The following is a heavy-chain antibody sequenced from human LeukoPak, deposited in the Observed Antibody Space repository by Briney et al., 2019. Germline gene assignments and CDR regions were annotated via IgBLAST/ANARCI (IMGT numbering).Heavy chain of an antibody. Sequence: GGSLRLSCAASGFTFSSYGMQWVRQAPGKGLEWVAVISYEGSTSYYADSVKGRFTISRDNSKNTPYLQMNGLRTEDTAVYYCAVDNYYYYYMDVWGKGTTVTISS. CDR2: ISYEGSTS. J-gene: IGHJ6*03. V-gene: IGHV3-30*03. CDR1: GFTFSSYG. CDR3: AVDNYYYYYMDV. D-gene: IGHD5-12*01.